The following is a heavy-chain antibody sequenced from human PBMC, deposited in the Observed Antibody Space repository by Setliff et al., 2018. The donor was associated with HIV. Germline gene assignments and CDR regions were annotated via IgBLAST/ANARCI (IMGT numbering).Heavy chain of an antibody. J-gene: IGHJ6*03. D-gene: IGHD4-17*01. V-gene: IGHV1-18*01. Sequence: ASVKVSCKASGYTFTSYGISWVRQAPGQGLEWMGWISAYNGNTNYAQKLQGRVTMTTDTSTSTAYMELRSLRSDDTAIYYCARDNYDDYSRVQMDVWGKGTTVTV. CDR1: GYTFTSYG. CDR3: ARDNYDDYSRVQMDV. CDR2: ISAYNGNT.